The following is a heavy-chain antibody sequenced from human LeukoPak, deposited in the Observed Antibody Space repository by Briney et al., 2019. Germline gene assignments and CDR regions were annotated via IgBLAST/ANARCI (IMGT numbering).Heavy chain of an antibody. CDR1: GGSISSGSYY. CDR2: IYISGST. CDR3: SRSGKSDFDY. V-gene: IGHV4-61*02. D-gene: IGHD1-14*01. J-gene: IGHJ4*02. Sequence: SQTLSLTCTVSGGSISSGSYYWSWIRQPAGKGLEWIGRIYISGSTDYNPSLKSRVTISLATSKNQFSLKLISVTAADTAVYFCSRSGKSDFDYWGQGTLVTVSS.